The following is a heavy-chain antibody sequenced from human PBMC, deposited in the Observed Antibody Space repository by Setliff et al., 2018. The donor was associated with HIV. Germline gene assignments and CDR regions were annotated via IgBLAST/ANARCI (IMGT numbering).Heavy chain of an antibody. CDR3: VRHHVGYAYDLNY. J-gene: IGHJ4*02. Sequence: PSETLSLTCIVSCGSISSTCYYWGWIRQPPGRGLKWIGRINGSGHTFYNPSLKNRVTIYVDTSKNQFSLKLYSVTAADTAVYYCVRHHVGYAYDLNYWGQGALVTVSS. CDR2: INGSGHT. D-gene: IGHD3-16*01. CDR1: CGSISSTCYY. V-gene: IGHV4-39*01.